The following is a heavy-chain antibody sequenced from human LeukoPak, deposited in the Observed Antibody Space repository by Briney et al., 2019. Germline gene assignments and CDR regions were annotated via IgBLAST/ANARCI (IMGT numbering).Heavy chain of an antibody. Sequence: ASVKVSCKASGYTFSSYGIAWVRQAPGQGLEWMGWISGYNGNTNYAQKLQGKVSMTTDTSTTTAYMELRSLTSDDTALYYCARSSLGTITAGPFDYWGQGTLVTVSS. V-gene: IGHV1-18*01. CDR1: GYTFSSYG. CDR3: ARSSLGTITAGPFDY. D-gene: IGHD5-12*01. J-gene: IGHJ4*02. CDR2: ISGYNGNT.